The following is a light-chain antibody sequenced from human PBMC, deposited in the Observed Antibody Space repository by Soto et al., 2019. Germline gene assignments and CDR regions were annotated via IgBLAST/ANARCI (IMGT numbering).Light chain of an antibody. V-gene: IGKV1-6*01. Sequence: AIQMTQSPSSLSASVGDRVTITCRASQAIRNELGWYQQKPGKAPKLLIYAASTLQSGVPSRFSGSGSGTDFTLIISSLQPDDFATYYCLQDYNYPRTFGQGTKVEIK. CDR1: QAIRNE. J-gene: IGKJ1*01. CDR2: AAS. CDR3: LQDYNYPRT.